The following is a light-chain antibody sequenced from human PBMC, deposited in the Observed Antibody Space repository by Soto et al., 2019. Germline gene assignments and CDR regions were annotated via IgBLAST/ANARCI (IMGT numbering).Light chain of an antibody. CDR3: QHLTSYPIT. J-gene: IGKJ5*01. Sequence: DIQLSQSPSFLSASVGDRVTITCRASQGISNYLAWYQRKPGKAPKLLISTASILQSGVPSRFSGSGSGTEFTLSFISLQPEDFASYYCQHLTSYPITFGQWTRLEIK. CDR1: QGISNY. CDR2: TAS. V-gene: IGKV1-9*01.